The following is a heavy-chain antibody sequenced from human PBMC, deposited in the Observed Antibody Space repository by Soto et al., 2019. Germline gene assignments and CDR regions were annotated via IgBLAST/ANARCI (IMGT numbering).Heavy chain of an antibody. CDR2: ISGYNGNT. CDR3: ARDIVVGTPAIPLPFYPYDGMDV. J-gene: IGHJ6*02. V-gene: IGHV1-18*04. D-gene: IGHD2-2*02. Sequence: SVKVSCNASGYNFTNYGISWVRQAPGQGLQWMGWISGYNGNTHDAHKFQGRVNLTTDTSTATAYIELRSLRSDDTAVYYCARDIVVGTPAIPLPFYPYDGMDVWRQGTTVTVSS. CDR1: GYNFTNYG.